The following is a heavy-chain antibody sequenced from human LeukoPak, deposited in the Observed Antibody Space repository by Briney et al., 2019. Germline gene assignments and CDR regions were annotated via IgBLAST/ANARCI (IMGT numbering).Heavy chain of an antibody. D-gene: IGHD3-10*01. V-gene: IGHV3-23*01. Sequence: GGSLRLSCAASGFTFSSYAMSWVRKAPGKGREGVSAISGSGGSTYYADSVKGRFTISRDNSKNTLYLQMNSLRAEDTAVYYCAKGRFAVRGGLDYWGQGTLVTVSS. CDR3: AKGRFAVRGGLDY. CDR2: ISGSGGST. J-gene: IGHJ4*02. CDR1: GFTFSSYA.